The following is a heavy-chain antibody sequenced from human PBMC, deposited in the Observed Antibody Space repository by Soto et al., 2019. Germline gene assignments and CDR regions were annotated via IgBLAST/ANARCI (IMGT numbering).Heavy chain of an antibody. CDR3: ARAGYSEFDC. J-gene: IGHJ4*02. Sequence: EVHLVESGGGLVQPGGSLRLSCAASGFTFSNYWMSWVRQAPGKGLEWVANIKEDGSEIYYVDSVKGRFTISRDNPKNSLYLQMNSLRVEDPAVYCCARAGYSEFDCWGQGALVTVSS. V-gene: IGHV3-7*01. D-gene: IGHD5-18*01. CDR1: GFTFSNYW. CDR2: IKEDGSEI.